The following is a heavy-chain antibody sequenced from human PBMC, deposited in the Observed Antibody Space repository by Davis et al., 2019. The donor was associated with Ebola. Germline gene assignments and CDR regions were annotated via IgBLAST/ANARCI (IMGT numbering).Heavy chain of an antibody. V-gene: IGHV1-46*01. CDR2: INPITGGT. CDR3: AREGGRYYDSSGYVFDI. D-gene: IGHD3-22*01. Sequence: ASVKVSCKASGYRFTSYYVHWVRQAPGQGLEWMGIINPITGGTSYAQNFRVRVNMTRDTSTSTVYMELSSLRSEDTAVYYCAREGGRYYDSSGYVFDIWGQGTMVKVSS. CDR1: GYRFTSYY. J-gene: IGHJ3*02.